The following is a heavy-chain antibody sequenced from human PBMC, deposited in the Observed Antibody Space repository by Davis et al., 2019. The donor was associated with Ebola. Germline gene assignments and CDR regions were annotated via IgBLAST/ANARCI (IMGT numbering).Heavy chain of an antibody. Sequence: GESLKISCAASGFTFNIFDMHWVRQAPGKGLEWVSSISSSSSYIYYADSVKGRFTISRDNAKNSLYLQMNSLRAEDTAVYYCARPRKWQLTSYYFDYWGQGTLVTVSS. V-gene: IGHV3-21*04. D-gene: IGHD1-26*01. CDR3: ARPRKWQLTSYYFDY. CDR2: ISSSSSYI. CDR1: GFTFNIFD. J-gene: IGHJ4*02.